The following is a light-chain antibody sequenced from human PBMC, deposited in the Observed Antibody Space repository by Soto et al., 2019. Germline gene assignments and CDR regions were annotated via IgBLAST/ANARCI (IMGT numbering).Light chain of an antibody. CDR3: NSYGGTNNYVV. CDR1: SSDVGGYNY. Sequence: QSALTQPPSASGSPGQSVTISCTGTSSDVGGYNYVSWYRQHPGKAPQLIIYDVNKRPSGVPDRFSGSKSGNTASLTVSGLQAEDEADYFCNSYGGTNNYVVFGGGNKLTVL. V-gene: IGLV2-8*01. CDR2: DVN. J-gene: IGLJ2*01.